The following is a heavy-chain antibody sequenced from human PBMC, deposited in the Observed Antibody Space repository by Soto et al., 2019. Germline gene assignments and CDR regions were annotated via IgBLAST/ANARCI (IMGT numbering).Heavy chain of an antibody. D-gene: IGHD1-26*01. Sequence: VRQAPGQGLEWMGVINPTDGGTAYAQRFRGRVTMTRDTSTSTVYMELSSLTSEDTALYYCAREVGATDYWGQGTLVTVSS. J-gene: IGHJ4*02. V-gene: IGHV1-46*01. CDR2: INPTDGGT. CDR3: AREVGATDY.